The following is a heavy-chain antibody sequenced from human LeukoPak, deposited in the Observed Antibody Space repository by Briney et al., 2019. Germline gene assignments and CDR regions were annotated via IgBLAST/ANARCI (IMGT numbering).Heavy chain of an antibody. CDR2: INPSGGST. Sequence: GASVKVSCKASGYTFTSYYMHWVRQAPGQGLEWMGIINPSGGSTNYAQKFQGRVTITADESTSTAYMELSSLRSEDTAVYYCAKDPNGDYIGAFDIWGQGTMVTVSS. V-gene: IGHV1-46*01. D-gene: IGHD4-17*01. CDR1: GYTFTSYY. CDR3: AKDPNGDYIGAFDI. J-gene: IGHJ3*02.